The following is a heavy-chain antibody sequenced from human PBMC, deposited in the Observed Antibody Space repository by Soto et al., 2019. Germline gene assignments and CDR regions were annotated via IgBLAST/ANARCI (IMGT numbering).Heavy chain of an antibody. J-gene: IGHJ6*02. D-gene: IGHD5-12*01. Sequence: QVQLVESGGGVVQPGRSLRLSCAASGFTFSSYGMHWVRQAPGKGLEWVAVISYDGSNKYYADSVKGRFTISRDNSKNTLDMQMSSQGAEDMAVDCCGTGYRGNDPNDYGMDVWGQGTTVTVS. V-gene: IGHV3-30*03. CDR3: GTGYRGNDPNDYGMDV. CDR2: ISYDGSNK. CDR1: GFTFSSYG.